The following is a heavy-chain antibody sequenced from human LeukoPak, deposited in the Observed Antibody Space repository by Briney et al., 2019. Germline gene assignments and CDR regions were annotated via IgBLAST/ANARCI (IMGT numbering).Heavy chain of an antibody. CDR1: GFTFSSYG. D-gene: IGHD2-21*01. J-gene: IGHJ4*02. CDR3: ARDRDWAFDY. Sequence: PGGSLRPSCAASGFTFSSYGMSWVRQAPGKGLEWVSAISGSGGSTYYADSVKGRFTISRDNSKNTLYLQMNSLRTEDTAVYYCARDRDWAFDYWGQGILVTVSS. CDR2: ISGSGGST. V-gene: IGHV3-23*01.